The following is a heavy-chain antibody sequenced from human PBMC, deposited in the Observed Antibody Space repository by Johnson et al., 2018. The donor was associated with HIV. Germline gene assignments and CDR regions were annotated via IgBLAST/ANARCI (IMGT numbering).Heavy chain of an antibody. CDR2: IYSGGST. CDR1: GFTFSSYW. Sequence: MQLVESGGGLVQPGGSLRLSCAASGFTFSSYWMHWVRQAPGKGLEWVSVIYSGGSTYYADSVKGRFTISRDNSKNTLYLQMKSLRAEDTAVYYCARELSGDAFDIWGQGTMVTVSS. D-gene: IGHD1-26*01. CDR3: ARELSGDAFDI. J-gene: IGHJ3*02. V-gene: IGHV3-66*01.